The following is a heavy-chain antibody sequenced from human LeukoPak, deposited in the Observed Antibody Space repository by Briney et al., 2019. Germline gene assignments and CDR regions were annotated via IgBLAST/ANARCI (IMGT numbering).Heavy chain of an antibody. CDR3: ACLDVLLWVGEAKFDP. V-gene: IGHV4-59*01. CDR2: IYYSGSP. Sequence: SETLSLTCSVSGDSMSSYYWSWIRQPPGKGLEWLGYIYYSGSPYYNPSLKSRITMSVDRSKKQFSLKLNSVTAADTAVYYCACLDVLLWVGEAKFDPRGQGILVTVSS. CDR1: GDSMSSYY. D-gene: IGHD3-10*01. J-gene: IGHJ5*02.